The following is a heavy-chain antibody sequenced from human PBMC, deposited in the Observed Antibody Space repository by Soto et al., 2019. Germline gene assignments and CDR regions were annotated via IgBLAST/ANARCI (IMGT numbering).Heavy chain of an antibody. V-gene: IGHV3-30-3*01. CDR2: ISYDGSNK. CDR3: ARDRVFRFLEWPQNTGDYYYGMDV. Sequence: GSLRLSCAASGFTFSSYAMHWVRQAPGKGLEGVAVISYDGSNKYYADSVKGRCTISRDNSKNTLYLQMNSLRAEDTAVYYCARDRVFRFLEWPQNTGDYYYGMDVWGQGTTVTVSS. J-gene: IGHJ6*01. CDR1: GFTFSSYA. D-gene: IGHD3-3*01.